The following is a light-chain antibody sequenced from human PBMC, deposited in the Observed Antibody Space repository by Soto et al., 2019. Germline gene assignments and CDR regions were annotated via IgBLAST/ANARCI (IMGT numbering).Light chain of an antibody. CDR2: GAS. J-gene: IGKJ1*01. CDR1: QSLRTD. V-gene: IGKV3-15*01. Sequence: EIVMTQSPATLSVSPGERATLSCRASQSLRTDLAWYQQKPGQAPRLLIYGASTRATGIPARFSGSGSGTEFTLTISSLQSEDFAVYYCQHYNNWPPWTFGQGTKEDIK. CDR3: QHYNNWPPWT.